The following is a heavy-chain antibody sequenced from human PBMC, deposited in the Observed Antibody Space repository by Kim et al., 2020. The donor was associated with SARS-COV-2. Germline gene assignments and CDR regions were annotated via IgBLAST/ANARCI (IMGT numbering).Heavy chain of an antibody. J-gene: IGHJ4*02. Sequence: DSVKGRFTISRDNSKNKMYLQMNSLRAEDTAVYYCARDESVASADYYFDYWGQGTLVTVSS. D-gene: IGHD6-13*01. V-gene: IGHV3-30*01. CDR3: ARDESVASADYYFDY.